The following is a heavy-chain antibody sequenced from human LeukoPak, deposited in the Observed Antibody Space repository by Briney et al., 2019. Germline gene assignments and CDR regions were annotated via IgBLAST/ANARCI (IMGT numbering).Heavy chain of an antibody. CDR2: IGPTGSDR. J-gene: IGHJ4*02. D-gene: IGHD1-14*01. V-gene: IGHV3-21*06. CDR1: APTFATSG. CDR3: ATETNGRHYDY. Sequence: GGSLRLSSTASAPTFATSGFNWVRQAPGKGLEWVASIGPTGSDRYHADSIKGRFTNYKDNANNFLYLQMNSLGAEDTAVYYCATETNGRHYDYWGQGTLLTVCS.